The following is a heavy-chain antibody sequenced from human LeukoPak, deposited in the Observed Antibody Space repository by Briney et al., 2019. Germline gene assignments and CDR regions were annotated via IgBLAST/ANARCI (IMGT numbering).Heavy chain of an antibody. CDR3: ASGYSGDELGWFDP. CDR2: IYHSGST. CDR1: GYSISSGYY. V-gene: IGHV4-38-2*02. Sequence: PSETLSLTCTISGYSISSGYYWGWIRQPPGKGLEWIGSIYHSGSTYYNPSLKSRVTISVDTSKNQFSLKLSSVTAADTAVYYCASGYSGDELGWFDPWGQGTLVTVSS. D-gene: IGHD5-12*01. J-gene: IGHJ5*02.